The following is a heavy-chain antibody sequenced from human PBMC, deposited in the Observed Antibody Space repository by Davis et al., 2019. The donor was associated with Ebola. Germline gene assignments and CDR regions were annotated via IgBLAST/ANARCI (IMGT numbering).Heavy chain of an antibody. CDR1: GFTFGSYS. D-gene: IGHD3-16*01. CDR3: AKDFGGPVDS. J-gene: IGHJ4*02. CDR2: VAAAGDHI. Sequence: GESLKISCAASGFTFGSYSMNWVRQAPGKGLEWVSHVAAAGDHISYADFVEGRLIISRDNAKNSLYLQMNNLRAEDTAIYYCAKDFGGPVDSWGQGTLVVVPS. V-gene: IGHV3-21*04.